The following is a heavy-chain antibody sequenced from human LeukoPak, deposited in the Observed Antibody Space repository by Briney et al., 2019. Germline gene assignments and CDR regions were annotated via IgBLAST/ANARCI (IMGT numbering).Heavy chain of an antibody. Sequence: GGSLRLSCAASGFTFSSYGMHWVRQAPGKGLEWVAVISYDGSNKYYADSVKGRFTISRDNSKNTLYLQMNSLRAEDTAVYYCAKGDSSSRYIRYYYGMDVWGQGTTVTVSS. V-gene: IGHV3-30*18. CDR3: AKGDSSSRYIRYYYGMDV. CDR2: ISYDGSNK. CDR1: GFTFSSYG. D-gene: IGHD6-13*01. J-gene: IGHJ6*02.